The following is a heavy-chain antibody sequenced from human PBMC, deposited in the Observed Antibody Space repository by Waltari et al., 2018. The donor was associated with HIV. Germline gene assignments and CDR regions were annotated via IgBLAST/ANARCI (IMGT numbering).Heavy chain of an antibody. CDR1: GNTFTSSQ. CDR2: THPNSGRT. Sequence: QVHLVQSATEVKKPGASVKVSCQASGNTFTSSQINWVRQAAGQGLEWMGWTHPNSGRTGYARKFQGRVKMTSNTSTSTVYMELSSLRSEDTAIDYCAKSLAAAGTRGWFDTWGQGTLVTVSS. CDR3: AKSLAAAGTRGWFDT. V-gene: IGHV1-8*01. J-gene: IGHJ5*02. D-gene: IGHD6-25*01.